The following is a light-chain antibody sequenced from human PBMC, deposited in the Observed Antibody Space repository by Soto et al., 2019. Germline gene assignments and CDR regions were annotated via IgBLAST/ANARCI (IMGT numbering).Light chain of an antibody. CDR1: QSISSW. CDR2: KAS. J-gene: IGKJ1*01. Sequence: DIQMTQSPSTLSASVGDRVTITCRASQSISSWLAWYQQKPGKAPKLLIYKASSLESGVPSRVSGSGSGTEFTLTISSLQPDDFATYYCQQYNSDPGTFGQGTKVEIK. V-gene: IGKV1-5*03. CDR3: QQYNSDPGT.